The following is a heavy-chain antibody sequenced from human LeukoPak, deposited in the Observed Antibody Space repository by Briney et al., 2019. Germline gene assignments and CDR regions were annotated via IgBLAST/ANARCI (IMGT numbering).Heavy chain of an antibody. Sequence: SETLSLTCTVSGYSISSGYYWGWIRQPPGKGLEWIGSIYHSGSTYYNPSLKSRVTISVDTSKNQFSLKLGSVTAADTAVYYCARDRQQLVQDYWGQGTLVTVSS. J-gene: IGHJ4*02. CDR3: ARDRQQLVQDY. V-gene: IGHV4-38-2*02. D-gene: IGHD6-13*01. CDR2: IYHSGST. CDR1: GYSISSGYY.